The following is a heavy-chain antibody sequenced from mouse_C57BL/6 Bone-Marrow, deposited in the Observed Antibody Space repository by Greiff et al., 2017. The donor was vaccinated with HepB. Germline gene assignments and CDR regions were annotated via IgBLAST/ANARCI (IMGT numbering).Heavy chain of an antibody. CDR1: GYTFTSYG. D-gene: IGHD1-1*01. CDR3: ARESITTVVARRFAY. Sequence: QVQLKESGAELARPGASVKLSCKASGYTFTSYGISWVKQRTGQGLEWIGEIYPRSGNTYYNEKFKGKATLTADKSSSTAYMELRSLTSEDSAVYFCARESITTVVARRFAYWGQGTLVTVSA. V-gene: IGHV1-81*01. CDR2: IYPRSGNT. J-gene: IGHJ3*01.